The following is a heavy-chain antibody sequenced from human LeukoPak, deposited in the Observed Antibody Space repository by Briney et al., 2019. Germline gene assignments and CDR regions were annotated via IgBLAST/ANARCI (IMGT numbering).Heavy chain of an antibody. Sequence: ASVKVSCKASGHTFTSYGISWVRQAPGQGLEWMGWSSAYNGNTNYAQKLQGRVTMTTDTSTSTAYMELRSLRSDDTTVYYCARDRAVITGTTRWFDPWGQGTLVTVSS. CDR2: SSAYNGNT. CDR1: GHTFTSYG. V-gene: IGHV1-18*01. D-gene: IGHD1-7*01. CDR3: ARDRAVITGTTRWFDP. J-gene: IGHJ5*02.